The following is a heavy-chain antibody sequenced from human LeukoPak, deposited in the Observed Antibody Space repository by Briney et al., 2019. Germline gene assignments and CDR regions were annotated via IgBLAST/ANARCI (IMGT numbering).Heavy chain of an antibody. J-gene: IGHJ4*02. CDR1: GGTFSSYA. D-gene: IGHD5-12*01. CDR3: ARAPSQGVGSSGYDYVDRRHYLDY. Sequence: SVKVSCKASGGTFSSYAISWVRQAPGQGLEWMGRIIPILGIANYAQKFQGRVTITADKSTSTAYMELSSLRSEDTAVYYCARAPSQGVGSSGYDYVDRRHYLDYWGQGTLVTVYS. CDR2: IIPILGIA. V-gene: IGHV1-69*04.